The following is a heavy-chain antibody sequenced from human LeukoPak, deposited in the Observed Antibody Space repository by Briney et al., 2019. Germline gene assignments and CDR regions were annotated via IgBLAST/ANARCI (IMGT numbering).Heavy chain of an antibody. CDR2: IFYSGGT. V-gene: IGHV4-39*07. J-gene: IGHJ4*02. D-gene: IGHD3-9*01. CDR3: ARVPGLRYFDWPSHFDY. CDR1: GGSISTSNYY. Sequence: SETLSLTCTVSGGSISTSNYYWGWIRQPPGKGLEGIGNIFYSGGTYYSPSVKSRVTISLDTSRNQFSLKLNSVTAADTAVYYCARVPGLRYFDWPSHFDYWGQGTLVTVSS.